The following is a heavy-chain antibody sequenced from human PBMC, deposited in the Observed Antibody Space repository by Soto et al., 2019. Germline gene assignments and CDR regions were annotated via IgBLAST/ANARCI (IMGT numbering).Heavy chain of an antibody. V-gene: IGHV1-2*02. D-gene: IGHD3-22*01. Sequence: RASVKVYCKASGYTFTGYYMHWVRQAPGQGLEWMGWINPNSGGTNYAQKFQGRVTMTRDTSISTAYMELSRLRSDDTAVYYCARYTYYYDSSGYYYVGHFDYWGQGTLVTVSS. CDR1: GYTFTGYY. CDR2: INPNSGGT. CDR3: ARYTYYYDSSGYYYVGHFDY. J-gene: IGHJ4*02.